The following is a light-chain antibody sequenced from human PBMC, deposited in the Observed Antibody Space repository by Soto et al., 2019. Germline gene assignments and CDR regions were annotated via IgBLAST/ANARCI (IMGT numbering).Light chain of an antibody. CDR1: QSVSSSY. V-gene: IGKV3D-15*01. CDR3: QQYTNWPKT. Sequence: DIVLTQSPGTLSLSPGERATLSCRASQSVSSSYLAWYQQKPGQAPRLLMYDATKRATGIPARFSGSGSGTEFTLTISNLQSEDFAVYYCQQYTNWPKTFGQGTKVDIK. J-gene: IGKJ1*01. CDR2: DAT.